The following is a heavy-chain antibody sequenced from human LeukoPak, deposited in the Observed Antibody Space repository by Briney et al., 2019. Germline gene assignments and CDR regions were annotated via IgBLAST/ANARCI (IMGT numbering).Heavy chain of an antibody. Sequence: GESLKISCKGSGYSFPSYWIGWVRQMPGKGLEWMGIIYPGDSDTRYNPSFQGRVTISADKSINTAYLQWSTLKASDTAMYYCARQDGGSYQYYFDYWGQGTLVTVSS. CDR2: IYPGDSDT. CDR3: ARQDGGSYQYYFDY. D-gene: IGHD1-26*01. CDR1: GYSFPSYW. V-gene: IGHV5-51*01. J-gene: IGHJ4*02.